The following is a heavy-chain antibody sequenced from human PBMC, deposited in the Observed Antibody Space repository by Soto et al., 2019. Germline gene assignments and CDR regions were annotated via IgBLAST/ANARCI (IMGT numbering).Heavy chain of an antibody. J-gene: IGHJ4*02. D-gene: IGHD2-21*02. CDR2: INHSGST. CDR1: GGSFSGYY. CDR3: ASRTVVVTARPIAY. V-gene: IGHV4-34*01. Sequence: QVQLQQWGAGLLKPSETLSLTCAVYGGSFSGYYWSWLRQPQGKGLEWIGEINHSGSTKYNPSLKSRVTISVDTSKNQFSLKLSSVTAADTAVYYCASRTVVVTARPIAYWGQGTLVTVSS.